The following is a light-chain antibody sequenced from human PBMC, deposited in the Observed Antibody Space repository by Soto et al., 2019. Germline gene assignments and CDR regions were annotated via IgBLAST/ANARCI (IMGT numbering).Light chain of an antibody. J-gene: IGKJ4*01. Sequence: DIQMTQCPATLSASVGDRVTITCRASQSVRSWLAWYQQKPGTAPKLLIFDASRLESGVPSRFSGSASGTEFTLTISSLQPDHFATYYCQQYDNYPLTFGGGTKVDI. CDR3: QQYDNYPLT. V-gene: IGKV1-5*01. CDR1: QSVRSW. CDR2: DAS.